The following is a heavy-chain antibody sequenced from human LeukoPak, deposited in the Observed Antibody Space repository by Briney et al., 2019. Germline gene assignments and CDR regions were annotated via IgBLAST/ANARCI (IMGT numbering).Heavy chain of an antibody. Sequence: GGSLRLSCAASGFSFSSYGMSWVRQAPGKGLEWVSDIVGRRDNTDYADSVKGRFTISRDNSKNTLYLQMNSLRAEDTALYYCAKAIVGATLAAFDLWGQRTMVTVSS. V-gene: IGHV3-23*01. CDR3: AKAIVGATLAAFDL. D-gene: IGHD1-26*01. J-gene: IGHJ3*01. CDR1: GFSFSSYG. CDR2: IVGRRDNT.